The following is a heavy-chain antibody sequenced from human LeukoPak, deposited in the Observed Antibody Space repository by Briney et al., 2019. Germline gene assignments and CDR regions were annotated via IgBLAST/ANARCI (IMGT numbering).Heavy chain of an antibody. V-gene: IGHV2-5*02. CDR3: AHLYFYNSGGYSRAFDY. CDR1: GFSLTTNGLG. CDR2: IYCVDEK. D-gene: IGHD3-22*01. J-gene: IGHJ4*02. Sequence: SGPTLVKPTQTLTLTCTFSGFSLTTNGLGVGWIRQPPGKALEGLALIYCVDEKRYSPSLRTRLTITKDTSKSQVVLTLNNMDPVDTATYYCAHLYFYNSGGYSRAFDYWGQGTLVTVSS.